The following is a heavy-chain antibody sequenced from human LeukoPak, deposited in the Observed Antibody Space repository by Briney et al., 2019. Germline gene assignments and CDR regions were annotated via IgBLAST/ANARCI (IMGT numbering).Heavy chain of an antibody. CDR1: GFTFRSYW. Sequence: PGGSLRLSCAASGFTFRSYWMTWVRQAPGKGLEWVANIKPDGGEKYSVDSVKGRFTISRDNAKNSLYLQMNSLRAEDTAVYYCAREEGTFDHWGQGTLVTVSS. J-gene: IGHJ4*02. CDR3: AREEGTFDH. V-gene: IGHV3-7*01. CDR2: IKPDGGEK. D-gene: IGHD3-10*01.